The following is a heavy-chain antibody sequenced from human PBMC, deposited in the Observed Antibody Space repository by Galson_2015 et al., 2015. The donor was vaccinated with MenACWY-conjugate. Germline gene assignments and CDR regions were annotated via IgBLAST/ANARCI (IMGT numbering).Heavy chain of an antibody. Sequence: QSGAEVKKPGESLKISCKASGYRFSTNWIGWVRQMPGKDLEWMGIIFPADSDTRYSPSFQGQVTISADKSTSTAYLQWSSLRASDTAIYYCAMSTATGWYGRLDSWGQGTLVTVSS. V-gene: IGHV5-51*01. CDR3: AMSTATGWYGRLDS. CDR2: IFPADSDT. D-gene: IGHD6-19*01. J-gene: IGHJ4*02. CDR1: GYRFSTNW.